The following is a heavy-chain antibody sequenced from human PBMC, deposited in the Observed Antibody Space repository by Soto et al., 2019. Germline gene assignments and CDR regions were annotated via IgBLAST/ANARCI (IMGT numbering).Heavy chain of an antibody. Sequence: SETLSLTCAVYGGSFSGYYWSWIRQPPGKGLEWIGEINHSGSTNYNPSLKSRVTISVDTSKNQFSLKLSSVTAADTAVYYCARGGAVRGVYSFYRYYYGMDVWGQGTTVTVSS. CDR2: INHSGST. D-gene: IGHD3-10*01. CDR3: ARGGAVRGVYSFYRYYYGMDV. CDR1: GGSFSGYY. V-gene: IGHV4-34*01. J-gene: IGHJ6*02.